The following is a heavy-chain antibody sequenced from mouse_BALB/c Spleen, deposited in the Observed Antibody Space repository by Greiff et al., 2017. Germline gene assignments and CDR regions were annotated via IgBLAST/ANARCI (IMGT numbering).Heavy chain of an antibody. CDR2: IDPANGNT. CDR3: AMVQLRRGDY. CDR1: GFNIKDTY. J-gene: IGHJ4*01. D-gene: IGHD2-12*01. V-gene: IGHV14-3*02. Sequence: EVQLQQSGAELVKPGASVKLSCTASGFNIKDTYMHWVKQRPEQGLEWIGRIDPANGNTKYDPKFQGKATITADTSSNTAYLQLSSLTSEDTAVYYCAMVQLRRGDYWGQGTSVTVSS.